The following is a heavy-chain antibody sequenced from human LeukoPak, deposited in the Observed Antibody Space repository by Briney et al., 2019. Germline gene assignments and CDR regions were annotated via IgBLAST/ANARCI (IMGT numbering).Heavy chain of an antibody. V-gene: IGHV1-18*01. CDR1: GYPFSKYG. CDR2: ISGYHDHT. Sequence: VALVKVTCRTSGYPFSKYGGSWLRQHPGTDHEWIGWISGYHDHTTSVQTFQARVTLTNDTSTNTAYMELRSLTTDDTAVYYCARGVATGWEFFDFWGQGTLVTVSS. J-gene: IGHJ4*02. D-gene: IGHD6-19*01. CDR3: ARGVATGWEFFDF.